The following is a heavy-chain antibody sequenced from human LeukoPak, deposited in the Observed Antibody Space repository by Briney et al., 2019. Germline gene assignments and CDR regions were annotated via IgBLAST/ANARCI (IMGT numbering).Heavy chain of an antibody. J-gene: IGHJ5*02. V-gene: IGHV3-23*01. CDR1: GFTFSSYA. CDR2: ISGSGGST. CDR3: ARGSLYGSGSS. Sequence: PGGSLRLSCAASGFTFSSYAMSWVRQAPGKGLEWVSAISGSGGSTYYADSVKGRFTISRDNAKNTLYLQMNSLRAEDTAVYYCARGSLYGSGSSWGQGTLVTVSS. D-gene: IGHD3-10*01.